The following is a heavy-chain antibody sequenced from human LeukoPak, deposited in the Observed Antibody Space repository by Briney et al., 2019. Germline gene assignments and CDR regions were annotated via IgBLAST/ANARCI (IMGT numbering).Heavy chain of an antibody. CDR1: GGSINSGAYY. CDR2: ISYSGRT. CDR3: ARQPITEFFEVRHPYFFDF. J-gene: IGHJ4*02. D-gene: IGHD3-10*01. Sequence: PSETLSLTCIVSGGSINSGAYYWSWIRQPPGKGLEWIGYISYSGRTYYNQSLKSRLTISIDGAKQQLSLRLTSVTAADTALYFCARQPITEFFEVRHPYFFDFWGLGTLVSVSS. V-gene: IGHV4-30-4*01.